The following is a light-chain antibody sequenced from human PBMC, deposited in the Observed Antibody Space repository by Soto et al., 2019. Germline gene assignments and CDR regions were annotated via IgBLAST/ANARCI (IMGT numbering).Light chain of an antibody. J-gene: IGKJ1*01. Sequence: EIVMPQSPATLSVSPGERATLSCRASQSISSNLAWYQQKPGQAPRLLIYGESTRATGIPARFSGSGSGTEFTLTISSLQSEDFAVYYCQQYNNWPPWTFGKGTKVEIK. V-gene: IGKV3D-15*01. CDR1: QSISSN. CDR2: GES. CDR3: QQYNNWPPWT.